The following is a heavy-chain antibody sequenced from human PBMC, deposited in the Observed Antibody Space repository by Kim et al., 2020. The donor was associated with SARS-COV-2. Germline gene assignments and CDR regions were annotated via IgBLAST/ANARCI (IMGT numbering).Heavy chain of an antibody. Sequence: GGSLRLSCAASGFTFSSYGMHWVRQAPGKGLEWVAVIWYDGSNKYYADSVKGRFTISRDNSKNTLYLQMNSLRAEDTAVYYCARGEVLEWLRFLRPLPLHEHTVTENFDYWGQGTLVTVSS. CDR2: IWYDGSNK. J-gene: IGHJ4*02. D-gene: IGHD5-12*01. V-gene: IGHV3-33*01. CDR3: ARGEVLEWLRFLRPLPLHEHTVTENFDY. CDR1: GFTFSSYG.